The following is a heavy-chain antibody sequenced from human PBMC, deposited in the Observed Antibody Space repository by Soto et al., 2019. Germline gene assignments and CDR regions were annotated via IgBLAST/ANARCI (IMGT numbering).Heavy chain of an antibody. V-gene: IGHV4-34*01. CDR3: AKNPGYYYDSTGYHFDY. D-gene: IGHD3-22*01. CDR2: VNHSGST. Sequence: PSETLSLTCAVYGGSFSGYYWSWIRQPPGKGLEWIGEVNHSGSTNYNPSLKSRVTISVDTSKNQLSLKLNSVTAADTAVYYCAKNPGYYYDSTGYHFDYWGQGTLVTVS. CDR1: GGSFSGYY. J-gene: IGHJ4*02.